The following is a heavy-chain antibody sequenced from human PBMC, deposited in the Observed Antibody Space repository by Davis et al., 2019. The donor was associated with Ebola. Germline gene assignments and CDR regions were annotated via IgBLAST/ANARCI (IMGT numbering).Heavy chain of an antibody. CDR2: IRSKANSYAT. Sequence: PGGSLRLSCAASGLTFSGSAMHWVRQASGKGLEWVGRIRSKANSYATAYAASVKGRFTISRDDSKNTAYLQMNSLKTEDTAVYYCNSGSGWSDYWGQGTLVTVSS. J-gene: IGHJ4*02. V-gene: IGHV3-73*01. CDR3: NSGSGWSDY. CDR1: GLTFSGSA. D-gene: IGHD6-19*01.